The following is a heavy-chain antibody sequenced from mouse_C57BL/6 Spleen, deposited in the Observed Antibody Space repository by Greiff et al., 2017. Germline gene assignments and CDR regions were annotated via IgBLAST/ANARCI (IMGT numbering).Heavy chain of an antibody. CDR1: GYTFTDYY. CDR2: INPNNGGT. CDR3: ARIYYYGSIYFDY. J-gene: IGHJ2*01. V-gene: IGHV1-26*01. Sequence: EVQLQQSGPELVKPGASVKISCKASGYTFTDYYMNWVKQSHGKSLEWIGDINPNNGGTSYNQKFKGKATLTVDKSSSTANMERRSRTSEDCAVYYCARIYYYGSIYFDYWGQGTTLTVSS. D-gene: IGHD1-1*01.